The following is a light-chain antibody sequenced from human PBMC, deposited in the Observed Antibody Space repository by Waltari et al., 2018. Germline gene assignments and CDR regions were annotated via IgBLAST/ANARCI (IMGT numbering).Light chain of an antibody. V-gene: IGKV3-11*01. CDR2: YAS. CDR1: QSVSSE. J-gene: IGKJ4*01. Sequence: EIVLTQSPATLSLSPGERATLSCRASQSVSSELAWYQQRPGQAPRLLIYYASNRATGLPARFHGSWSGTGFPLTLNSLEPEDSATYYCPQRWNWPPTFGGGTKVEIK. CDR3: PQRWNWPPT.